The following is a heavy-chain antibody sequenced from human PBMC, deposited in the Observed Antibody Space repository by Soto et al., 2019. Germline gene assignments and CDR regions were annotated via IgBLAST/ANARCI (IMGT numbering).Heavy chain of an antibody. Sequence: GGSLRLSCAASGFTFSSYAMSWVRQAPGKGLEWVSAISGSGGSTYYADSVKGRFTISRDNSKNTLYLQMNSLRAEDTAVYYCAKASRNGGRYYYGSGRGVPGGRYYYYMDVWGKGTTVTVSS. D-gene: IGHD3-10*01. CDR2: ISGSGGST. J-gene: IGHJ6*03. CDR1: GFTFSSYA. CDR3: AKASRNGGRYYYGSGRGVPGGRYYYYMDV. V-gene: IGHV3-23*01.